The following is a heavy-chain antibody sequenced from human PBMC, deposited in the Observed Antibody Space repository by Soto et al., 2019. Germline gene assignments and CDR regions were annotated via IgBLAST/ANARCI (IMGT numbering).Heavy chain of an antibody. D-gene: IGHD1-26*01. CDR1: GFTFSSYW. CDR2: INPDGRGT. J-gene: IGHJ2*01. CDR3: ARVGQGAWYFDL. V-gene: IGHV3-74*01. Sequence: EVQLVESGGGLVQPGGSLTLSCAASGFTFSSYWMHWVRQAPGKGVVWVSRINPDGRGTNYADSVKGQFTISRDNAKNTLYLQMNSPRPEDTAVYYCARVGQGAWYFDLWGRGTLVTVSS.